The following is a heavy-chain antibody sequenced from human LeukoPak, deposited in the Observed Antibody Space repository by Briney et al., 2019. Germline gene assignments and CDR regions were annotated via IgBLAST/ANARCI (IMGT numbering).Heavy chain of an antibody. CDR2: ISGSGGST. CDR1: GFTFSSYA. J-gene: IGHJ6*03. CDR3: ARRVAAAGSTGLRYIDV. Sequence: GGSLRLSCAASGFTFSSYAMSWVRKAPGKGREWVSAISGSGGSTYYADSVRGRFTISRDNAKNSLSLQMNSLRAEDTAVYYCARRVAAAGSTGLRYIDVWGKGTTVTVSS. V-gene: IGHV3-23*01. D-gene: IGHD6-13*01.